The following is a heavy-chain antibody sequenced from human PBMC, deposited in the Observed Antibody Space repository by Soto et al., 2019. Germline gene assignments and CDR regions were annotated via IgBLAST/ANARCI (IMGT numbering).Heavy chain of an antibody. D-gene: IGHD4-17*01. Sequence: ASVKVSCKASGYTFTNYGVSWMRQAPGQGLEWMGWISAYNGNTNYAQKLQGRVTMTTDTSTSTAYMELRTLRSDDTAVYYCARGDFGDYVAYFRHWGQGNLVTVSS. CDR2: ISAYNGNT. V-gene: IGHV1-18*01. J-gene: IGHJ1*01. CDR3: ARGDFGDYVAYFRH. CDR1: GYTFTNYG.